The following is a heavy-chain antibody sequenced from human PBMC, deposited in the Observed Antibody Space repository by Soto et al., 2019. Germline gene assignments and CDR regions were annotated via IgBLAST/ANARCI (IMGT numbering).Heavy chain of an antibody. CDR3: ARAATIFGVVIPSHYYYYGMDV. V-gene: IGHV1-46*01. CDR2: INPSGGST. J-gene: IGHJ6*02. CDR1: GYTFTSYY. Sequence: ASVKVSCKASGYTFTSYYMHWVRQAPGQGLEWMGIINPSGGSTSYAQKFQGRVTMTRDTSTSTVYMGLSSLRSEDTAVYYCARAATIFGVVIPSHYYYYGMDVWGQGTTVTVSS. D-gene: IGHD3-3*01.